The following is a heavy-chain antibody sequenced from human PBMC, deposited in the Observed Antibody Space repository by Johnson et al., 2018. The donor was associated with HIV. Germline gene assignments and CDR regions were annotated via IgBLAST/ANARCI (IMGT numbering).Heavy chain of an antibody. CDR1: RFTFSTYG. CDR2: IRNKANSYTT. D-gene: IGHD2-8*01. CDR3: ARGMYGDAFDI. J-gene: IGHJ3*02. V-gene: IGHV3-72*01. Sequence: EVQLVESGGDSVKAGGSMRLSCAASRFTFSTYGIHWVRQAPGKGLEWVGRIRNKANSYTTEYAASVRGRFTISRDDSKNSLYLQMNSLRAEDTAVYYCARGMYGDAFDIWGQGTMVTVSS.